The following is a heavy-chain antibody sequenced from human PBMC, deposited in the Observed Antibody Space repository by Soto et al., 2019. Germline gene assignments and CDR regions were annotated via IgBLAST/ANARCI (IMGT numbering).Heavy chain of an antibody. D-gene: IGHD2-2*01. CDR1: GASIISYY. Sequence: SEALSLTCAAAGASIISYYWSWIRQPPGKGLEWIGYLYYSGSTNYNPSLKSRVTISVDTSKNQFSLKLSSVTAADTAVYYWARVPDRWGQGTLVTVSS. CDR3: ARVPDR. J-gene: IGHJ4*02. V-gene: IGHV4-59*08. CDR2: LYYSGST.